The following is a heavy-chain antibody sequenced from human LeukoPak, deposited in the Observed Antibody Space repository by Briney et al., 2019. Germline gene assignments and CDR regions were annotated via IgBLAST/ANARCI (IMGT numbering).Heavy chain of an antibody. CDR3: AREVYGDSSFDY. J-gene: IGHJ4*02. CDR1: GYSFSDNY. D-gene: IGHD4-17*01. Sequence: GASVKVSCKTSGYSFSDNYMHWVRQAPGQGLEWMGWINPNSGDTNCAQKFQGRVTMTRDASISTVYLELSRLRSDDTAVYYCAREVYGDSSFDYWGQGTLATVSS. V-gene: IGHV1-2*02. CDR2: INPNSGDT.